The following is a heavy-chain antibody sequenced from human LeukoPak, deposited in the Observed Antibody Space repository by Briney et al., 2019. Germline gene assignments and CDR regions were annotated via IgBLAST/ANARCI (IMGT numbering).Heavy chain of an antibody. Sequence: GGSLRLSCAASGFTFSNYWMSWVRQAPGKGLEWVSDISGSGGSTYSTDSVRGRFTISRDTSKNTLFLQMNSLRVEDTAVYYCAKGRSSTSSARADYFDYWGQGTLVTVSS. J-gene: IGHJ4*02. CDR2: ISGSGGST. V-gene: IGHV3-23*01. D-gene: IGHD2-2*01. CDR3: AKGRSSTSSARADYFDY. CDR1: GFTFSNYW.